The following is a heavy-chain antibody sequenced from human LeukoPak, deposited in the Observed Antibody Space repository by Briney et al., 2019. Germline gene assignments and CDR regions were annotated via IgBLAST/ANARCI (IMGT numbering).Heavy chain of an antibody. CDR3: ARSSVAVTATSNYFDY. Sequence: SETLSLTCAVYGGSFSGYYWCWIRQPPGKGVGWMGEINHSRSTNYNPSLKSRVTMSVDTSKNQFSLKLSSVTAADTAVYYCARSSVAVTATSNYFDYWGQGTLVTVSS. CDR2: INHSRST. J-gene: IGHJ4*02. D-gene: IGHD2-21*02. CDR1: GGSFSGYY. V-gene: IGHV4-34*01.